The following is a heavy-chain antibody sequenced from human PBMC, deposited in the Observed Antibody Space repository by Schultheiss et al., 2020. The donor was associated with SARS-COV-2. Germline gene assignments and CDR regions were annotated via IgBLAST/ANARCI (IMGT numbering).Heavy chain of an antibody. J-gene: IGHJ4*02. Sequence: SETLSLTCNVSGGSISGSNYYWGWIRQPPGQGLEWIGSVSYSGRTYQNPSLKGRVTTSIDTSKNQFSLKLSSVTAADTAVYYCARRNLLWGPYYYDSSGYYFDYWGQGTLVTVSS. CDR1: GGSISGSNYY. CDR2: VSYSGRT. V-gene: IGHV4-39*01. CDR3: ARRNLLWGPYYYDSSGYYFDY. D-gene: IGHD3-22*01.